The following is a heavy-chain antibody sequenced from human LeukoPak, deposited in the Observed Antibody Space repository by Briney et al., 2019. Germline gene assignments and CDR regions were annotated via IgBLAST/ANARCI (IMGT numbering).Heavy chain of an antibody. J-gene: IGHJ3*02. CDR3: ASYYYDSSGYWVHAFDI. CDR2: ISSSGRTI. Sequence: PGGSLRLSCAVSGFTFSSYEMNWVRQAPGKGLEWVSYISSSGRTIYNADSVKGRFTTSRDNAKNSLYLQMNSLRAEDTAVYYCASYYYDSSGYWVHAFDIWGQGTMVTVSS. V-gene: IGHV3-48*03. D-gene: IGHD3-22*01. CDR1: GFTFSSYE.